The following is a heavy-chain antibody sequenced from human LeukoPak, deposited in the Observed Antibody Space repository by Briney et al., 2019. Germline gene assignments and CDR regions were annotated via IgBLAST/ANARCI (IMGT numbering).Heavy chain of an antibody. CDR2: INPNSGGT. Sequence: GASVKVSCKASGYTFTCYYVHWVRQAPGQGLEWMGWINPNSGGTNYAQKFQGRVTMTRDTSISTAYMDLSRLRSDDTAVYYCARDQRNPAYYYDSSGYYFDYWGQGTLVTVSS. CDR1: GYTFTCYY. CDR3: ARDQRNPAYYYDSSGYYFDY. J-gene: IGHJ4*02. D-gene: IGHD3-22*01. V-gene: IGHV1-2*02.